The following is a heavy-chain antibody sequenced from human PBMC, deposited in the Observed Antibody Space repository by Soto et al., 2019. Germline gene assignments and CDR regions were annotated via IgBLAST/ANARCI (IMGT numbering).Heavy chain of an antibody. V-gene: IGHV2-5*01. D-gene: IGHD2-2*01. CDR3: AHRRSYCSSARGNGRWVDA. J-gene: IGHJ5*02. CDR2: IYWNDDK. CDR1: GFSLSTSGVG. Sequence: SCPTLVNPTQTLTLTCTFSGFSLSTSGVGVGWIRQPPGKALEWLALIYWNDDKRYSPSLKSRLTITKDTSKNQVVLTMTNMDSVDTATYYCAHRRSYCSSARGNGRWVDAWGQGNLVRVFS.